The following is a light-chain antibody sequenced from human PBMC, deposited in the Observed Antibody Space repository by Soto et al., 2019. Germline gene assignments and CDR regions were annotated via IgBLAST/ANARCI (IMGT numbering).Light chain of an antibody. CDR3: AAWDDSLSGVV. V-gene: IGLV1-47*01. CDR2: KNN. Sequence: QSVLTQPPSASGTPGQRVTISCSGSSSNIGSSYVYWYQQLPGTAPKLLIYKNNQRPSGVPDRFSASKSGTSASLAISGLRSEDEADYYCAAWDDSLSGVVFGGGTKVTVL. J-gene: IGLJ2*01. CDR1: SSNIGSSY.